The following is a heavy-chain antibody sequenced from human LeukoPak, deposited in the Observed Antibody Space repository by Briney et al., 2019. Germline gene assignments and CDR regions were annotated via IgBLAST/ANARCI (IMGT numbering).Heavy chain of an antibody. CDR2: INPNSGGT. CDR1: GYTFTGYY. CDR3: AVDSSSWYIY. V-gene: IGHV1-2*02. Sequence: VASVKVSCKASGYTFTGYYMHWARQAPGQGLEWMGWINPNSGGTNYAQKFQGRVTMTRDTSISTAYMELSRLRSDDTAVYYCAVDSSSWYIYWGQGTLVTVSS. D-gene: IGHD6-13*01. J-gene: IGHJ4*02.